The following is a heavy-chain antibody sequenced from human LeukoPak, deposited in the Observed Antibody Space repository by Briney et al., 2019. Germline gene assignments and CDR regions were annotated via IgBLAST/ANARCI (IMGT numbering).Heavy chain of an antibody. D-gene: IGHD6-25*01. J-gene: IGHJ4*02. V-gene: IGHV1-18*01. CDR2: ISGYNGDT. CDR1: GYSLRDYG. Sequence: ASVKVSCKASGYSLRDYGISWVRQAPGQGLEWMGWISGYNGDTNYAQKVQGRVTMTTDTSTNTGYVELRSLRSDDTAVYYCTREWSGFFEFWGQGTLVTVSS. CDR3: TREWSGFFEF.